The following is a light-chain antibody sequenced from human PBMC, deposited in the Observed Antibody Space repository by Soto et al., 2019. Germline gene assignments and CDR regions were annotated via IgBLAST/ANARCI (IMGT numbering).Light chain of an antibody. V-gene: IGKV1-5*01. CDR3: QQYNSLVT. CDR2: DAS. J-gene: IGKJ2*01. Sequence: DIQMTQSPSTLSASVGDRVTITCRASQSISSWLAWYQQKPGKAPKLLIYDASSLESGVPSRFSGSGSGTEFTLTISSLQPDDFETYYCQQYNSLVTFGQGTKLEIK. CDR1: QSISSW.